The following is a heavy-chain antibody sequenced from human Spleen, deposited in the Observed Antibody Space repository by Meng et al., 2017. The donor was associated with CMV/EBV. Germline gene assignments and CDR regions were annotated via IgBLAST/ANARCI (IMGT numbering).Heavy chain of an antibody. V-gene: IGHV1-18*01. Sequence: CKASGYTFNLHAITWVRQAPGQGLEWMGRINTYNGNTQHAQKFQARVTLTRDTSTNTAYMELRSLRSGDTAVYYCARDSSGWGYFDYWGQGTLVTVSS. CDR2: INTYNGNT. CDR3: ARDSSGWGYFDY. CDR1: GYTFNLHA. J-gene: IGHJ4*02. D-gene: IGHD6-19*01.